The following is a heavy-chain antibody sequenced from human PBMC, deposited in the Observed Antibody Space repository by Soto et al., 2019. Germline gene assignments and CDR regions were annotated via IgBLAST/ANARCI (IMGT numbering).Heavy chain of an antibody. V-gene: IGHV2-5*02. CDR2: IYWDDDK. J-gene: IGHJ5*02. D-gene: IGHD2-2*01. CDR3: AHSGSYCSSTSCQVRFDP. Sequence: QITLKESGPTLVKPTQTLTLTCTFSGFSLSTRGVGVGWIRQPPGKALEWLALIYWDDDKRYSPSLKSRLTITKDTSKNQVVLTMTNMDPVDTATYYCAHSGSYCSSTSCQVRFDPWGQGTLVTVSS. CDR1: GFSLSTRGVG.